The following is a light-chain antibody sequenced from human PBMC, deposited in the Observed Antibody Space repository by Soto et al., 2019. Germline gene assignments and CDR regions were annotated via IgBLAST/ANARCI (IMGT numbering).Light chain of an antibody. CDR2: GAS. J-gene: IGKJ5*01. CDR3: QQYTNWPPNT. V-gene: IGKV3-15*01. Sequence: EILMTQSPDTLSVSPGESATLSCRASQRVYSNLAWYQQRPGQAPRLLIYGASTRATGVPARFSGRGSGTEFNLTISSLQSEDFAVYYCQQYTNWPPNTFGQSTRLEIK. CDR1: QRVYSN.